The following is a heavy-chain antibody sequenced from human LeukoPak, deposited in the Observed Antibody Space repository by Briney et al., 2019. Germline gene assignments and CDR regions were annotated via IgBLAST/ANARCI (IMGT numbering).Heavy chain of an antibody. D-gene: IGHD5-12*01. V-gene: IGHV5-51*01. J-gene: IGHJ4*02. CDR1: GYSFNTYW. Sequence: GESLTISCKGSGYSFNTYWIAWVRHMPGKGLEWMGIIYPADSETTYSPSFQGQVSISADKSISTAFLHWSSLKASDTAMYYCAKLTRGGYEKFDFWGQGTQVTVSS. CDR3: AKLTRGGYEKFDF. CDR2: IYPADSET.